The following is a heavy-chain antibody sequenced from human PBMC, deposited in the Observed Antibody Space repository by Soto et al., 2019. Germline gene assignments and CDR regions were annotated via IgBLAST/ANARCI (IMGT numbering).Heavy chain of an antibody. CDR3: AKREYYDFWSGYYTGDY. CDR1: GFTFSSYA. J-gene: IGHJ4*02. Sequence: GGSLRLSCAASGFTFSSYAMSWVRQAPGKGLEWVSAISGSGGSTYYADSVKGRFTISRDNSKNTLYLQMNSLRAEDTAVYYCAKREYYDFWSGYYTGDYWGQGTLVTVSS. V-gene: IGHV3-23*01. CDR2: ISGSGGST. D-gene: IGHD3-3*01.